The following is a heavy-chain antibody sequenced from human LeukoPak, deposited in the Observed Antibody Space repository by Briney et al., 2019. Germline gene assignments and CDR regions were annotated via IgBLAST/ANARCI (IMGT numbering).Heavy chain of an antibody. CDR3: AKGRRSVDHSNYSNDY. J-gene: IGHJ4*02. D-gene: IGHD4-11*01. CDR2: ISGSGGST. Sequence: GGSLRLSCAASGFTFSSYAMSWVRQAPGKGLEWVSAISGSGGSTYYADSVKGRFTISRDNSKNTLYLQMNSLRAEDTAVYYCAKGRRSVDHSNYSNDYWGQGTLVTVSS. V-gene: IGHV3-23*01. CDR1: GFTFSSYA.